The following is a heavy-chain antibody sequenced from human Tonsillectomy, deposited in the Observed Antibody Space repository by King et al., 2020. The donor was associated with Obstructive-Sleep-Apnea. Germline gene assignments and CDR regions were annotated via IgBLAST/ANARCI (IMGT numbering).Heavy chain of an antibody. D-gene: IGHD1-26*01. J-gene: IGHJ4*02. CDR2: TYHSGRS. CDR3: ATSEDSWPC. Sequence: QVQLQESGPGLVKHSETLSLTCVVSGGFINSPNWWTWVRQPPGKGLEWIAETYHSGRSNYAPSLKSRLTIAADKATNQFFLRLTSGTVADTSVYYCATSEDSWPCWGQGILVIVSS. CDR1: GGFINSPNW. V-gene: IGHV4-4*02.